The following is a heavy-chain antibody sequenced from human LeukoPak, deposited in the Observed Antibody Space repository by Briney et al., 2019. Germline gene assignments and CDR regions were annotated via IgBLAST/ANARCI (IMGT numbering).Heavy chain of an antibody. CDR3: ASEGDWGNHDAFDI. Sequence: GGSLRLSCAASGFTFSNYEMNWVRQAPGKELEWLSYISSSGSAINYADSVKGRFTISRDNAKNSLFLQMSSLRAEDTAVYCCASEGDWGNHDAFDIWGQGTLATVSS. V-gene: IGHV3-48*03. J-gene: IGHJ3*02. CDR2: ISSSGSAI. D-gene: IGHD2-21*02. CDR1: GFTFSNYE.